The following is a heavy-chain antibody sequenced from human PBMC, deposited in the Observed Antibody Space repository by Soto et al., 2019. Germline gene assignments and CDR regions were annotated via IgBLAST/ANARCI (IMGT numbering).Heavy chain of an antibody. Sequence: GGSLRLSCAVSGFPFDSYSMSWVRQAPGQGLEWLASLSSGSFYIFHADSIRGRFTISRDDAKNLLFLQMNSLTIEDTATYYCAREDNTIYAPHGLDVWGQGTAVTVSS. V-gene: IGHV3-21*01. D-gene: IGHD3-3*01. CDR1: GFPFDSYS. CDR3: AREDNTIYAPHGLDV. J-gene: IGHJ6*02. CDR2: LSSGSFYI.